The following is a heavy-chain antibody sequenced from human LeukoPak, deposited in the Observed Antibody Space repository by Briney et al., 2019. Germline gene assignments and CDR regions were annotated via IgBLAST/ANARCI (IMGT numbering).Heavy chain of an antibody. J-gene: IGHJ3*02. V-gene: IGHV4-59*08. D-gene: IGHD6-19*01. CDR2: IYYSGST. CDR3: ATREAVAGTSIWAFDI. CDR1: GGSISSYY. Sequence: SETLSLTCTVSGGSISSYYWSWIRQPPGKRLEWIGYIYYSGSTNYNPSLKSRVTISVDTSKNQFSLKLSSVTAADTAVYYCATREAVAGTSIWAFDIWGHGTMVTVSS.